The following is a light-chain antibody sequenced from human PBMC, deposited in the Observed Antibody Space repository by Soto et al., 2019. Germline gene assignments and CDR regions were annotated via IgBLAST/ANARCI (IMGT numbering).Light chain of an antibody. V-gene: IGLV7-46*01. CDR1: TGAVTTGHY. CDR2: DAN. J-gene: IGLJ3*02. Sequence: QTVVTQEPSLTVSPGGTVTLTCGSRTGAVTTGHYPYWFQQRPGQDPKTLVYDANNKYPWTPARFSGSLFGGKAALTLWGAQPEDEAEYYCLLQYGEIRVFGGGTKLTVL. CDR3: LLQYGEIRV.